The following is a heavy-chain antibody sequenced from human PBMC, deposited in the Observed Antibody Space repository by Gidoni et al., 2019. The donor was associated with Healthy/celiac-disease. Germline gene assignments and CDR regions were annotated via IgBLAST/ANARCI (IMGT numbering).Heavy chain of an antibody. Sequence: QVQLVQSGAEVKKPGSSVKVSCKASGGTFRSYAISWVRQAPGQGLEWMGGIIPICVTANYAQKFQGRVTITADESTSTAYMELSSLRSEDTAVYYCARASETWNYGGGGDAFDIWGQGTMVTVSS. CDR1: GGTFRSYA. J-gene: IGHJ3*02. CDR3: ARASETWNYGGGGDAFDI. D-gene: IGHD1-7*01. CDR2: IIPICVTA. V-gene: IGHV1-69*01.